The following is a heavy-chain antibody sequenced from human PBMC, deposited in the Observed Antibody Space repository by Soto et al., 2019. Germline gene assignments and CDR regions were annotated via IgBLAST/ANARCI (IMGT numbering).Heavy chain of an antibody. CDR2: IIPISGTA. D-gene: IGHD2-2*01. Sequence: QVQLVQSGAEVKKPGSSVKVSCKASGGTFSSYAISWVRQAPGQGLEWMGGIIPISGTANYAQKFQGRVTITADDSTSTGYMGLSSLRSEDTAVYYCARSQGSSTSLEIYYYYYYGMDVWGQGNTVTVSS. V-gene: IGHV1-69*01. J-gene: IGHJ6*02. CDR3: ARSQGSSTSLEIYYYYYYGMDV. CDR1: GGTFSSYA.